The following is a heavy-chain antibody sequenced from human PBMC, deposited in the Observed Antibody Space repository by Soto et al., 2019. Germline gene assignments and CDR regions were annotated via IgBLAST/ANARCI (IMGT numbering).Heavy chain of an antibody. Sequence: TSETLSLTCTVSGGSISSSSYYWGWIRQPPGKGLEWIASIYYSGSTYSNPSLKSRVTISVDTSKNQFSLKLSSVTAADTAVYYCASLGSSGWYLDYWGQGTLVTVSS. J-gene: IGHJ4*02. CDR2: IYYSGST. D-gene: IGHD6-19*01. CDR1: GGSISSSSYY. CDR3: ASLGSSGWYLDY. V-gene: IGHV4-39*01.